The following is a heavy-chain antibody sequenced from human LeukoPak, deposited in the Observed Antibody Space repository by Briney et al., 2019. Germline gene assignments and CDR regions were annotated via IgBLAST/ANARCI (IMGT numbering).Heavy chain of an antibody. CDR1: GYTFTSYG. CDR3: ARRTEDWGYYDSSGYYYYFDY. D-gene: IGHD3-22*01. V-gene: IGHV1-18*01. Sequence: ASVKVSRKASGYTFTSYGISWVRQAPGQGLEWMGWISAYNGNTNYAQKLQGRVTMTTDTSTSTAYMELRSLRSDDTAVYYCARRTEDWGYYDSSGYYYYFDYWGQGTLVTVSS. CDR2: ISAYNGNT. J-gene: IGHJ4*02.